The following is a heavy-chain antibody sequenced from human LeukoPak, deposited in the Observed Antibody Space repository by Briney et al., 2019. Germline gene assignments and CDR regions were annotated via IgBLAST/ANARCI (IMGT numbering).Heavy chain of an antibody. Sequence: ASVKVSCKASGYTFTSYYMHWVRQAPGQGLEWMGLINPSGGSTSYAQKFQGRVTMTRDTSTSTVYMELSSLRSEDTAVYYCARALRDDSSGYYCDYWGQGTLVTVSS. D-gene: IGHD3-22*01. CDR3: ARALRDDSSGYYCDY. J-gene: IGHJ4*02. CDR2: INPSGGST. CDR1: GYTFTSYY. V-gene: IGHV1-46*01.